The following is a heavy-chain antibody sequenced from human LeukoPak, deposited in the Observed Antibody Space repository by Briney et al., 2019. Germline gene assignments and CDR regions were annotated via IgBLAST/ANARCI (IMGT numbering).Heavy chain of an antibody. Sequence: GGSLRLSCAASGFTFSSYAMSWVRQAPGKGLEWVSAISGSGGSTYYADSVKGRFTISRDKSKNTLHLQMNSLRAEDTAVYYCAKDQYTMVRGGPDYWGQGTLVTVSS. J-gene: IGHJ4*02. V-gene: IGHV3-23*01. CDR1: GFTFSSYA. D-gene: IGHD3-10*01. CDR2: ISGSGGST. CDR3: AKDQYTMVRGGPDY.